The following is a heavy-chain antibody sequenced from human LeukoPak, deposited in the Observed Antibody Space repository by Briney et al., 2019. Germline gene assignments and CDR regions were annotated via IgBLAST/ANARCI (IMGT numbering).Heavy chain of an antibody. CDR2: ISTSSSYI. J-gene: IGHJ4*02. V-gene: IGHV3-21*01. CDR3: ARASSSWYYFDY. D-gene: IGHD6-13*01. Sequence: GGSLRLSCAASGFTFSSYSMSWVRQAPGKGLEWVSFISTSSSYIYYADSVKGRFTISRDNAKDSLYLQMNSLRAEDTAVYYCARASSSWYYFDYWGQGTLVTVSS. CDR1: GFTFSSYS.